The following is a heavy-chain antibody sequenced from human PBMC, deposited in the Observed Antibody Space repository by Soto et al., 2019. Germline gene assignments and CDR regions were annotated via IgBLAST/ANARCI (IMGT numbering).Heavy chain of an antibody. D-gene: IGHD3-10*01. Sequence: EVQLLESGGGLIHPGGSLRLSCAASGFTFNHYAMSWDRQAPGKGLEWVSAISGSGDKTYHADSLKGRLTISRDNSKNTLFLQLNNLSADDTAVYYCAKDRGAFWGFTNWGLGTLVTVSS. CDR2: ISGSGDKT. CDR1: GFTFNHYA. J-gene: IGHJ4*02. CDR3: AKDRGAFWGFTN. V-gene: IGHV3-23*01.